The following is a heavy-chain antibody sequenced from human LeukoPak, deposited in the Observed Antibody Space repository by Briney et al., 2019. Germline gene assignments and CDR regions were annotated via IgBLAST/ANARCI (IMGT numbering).Heavy chain of an antibody. D-gene: IGHD6-6*01. CDR1: GVSISSYY. J-gene: IGHJ4*02. Sequence: SETLSLTGTVSGVSISSYYWSWIRQPPGKGLEWIGYIYYGGSTNYNPSLKSRVTISVDTSKNQFSLKLSSVTAADTAVYYCARSRPEIAARPWDFDYWGQGTLVTVSS. CDR3: ARSRPEIAARPWDFDY. CDR2: IYYGGST. V-gene: IGHV4-59*01.